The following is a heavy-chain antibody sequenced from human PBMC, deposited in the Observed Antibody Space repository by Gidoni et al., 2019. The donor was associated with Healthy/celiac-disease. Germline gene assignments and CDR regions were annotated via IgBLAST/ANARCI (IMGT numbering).Heavy chain of an antibody. V-gene: IGHV3-21*01. J-gene: IGHJ5*02. Sequence: EVQLVESGGGLVKPGGSLSLSCAASGFPFSSYSMNWVRQAPGKGLEWVSSISSSSSYIYYADSVKGRFTISRDNAKNSLYLQMNSLRAEDTAVYYCARDIYSVGWLVRGGFDPWGQGTLVTVSS. D-gene: IGHD6-19*01. CDR2: ISSSSSYI. CDR3: ARDIYSVGWLVRGGFDP. CDR1: GFPFSSYS.